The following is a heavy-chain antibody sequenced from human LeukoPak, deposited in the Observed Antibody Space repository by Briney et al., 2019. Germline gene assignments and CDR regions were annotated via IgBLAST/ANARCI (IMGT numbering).Heavy chain of an antibody. CDR2: IGSSSGNT. J-gene: IGHJ4*02. CDR3: ARDYKYAFDN. CDR1: AFTFSYYS. V-gene: IGHV3-48*01. D-gene: IGHD5-24*01. Sequence: PGGSLRLSCAASAFTFSYYSMNWVRQAPGKGLEGISYIGSSSGNTKYADSVKGQFTIYGDKAKNSLYLQMNSLRVDDTAVYYCARDYKYAFDNWGQGTLVTVSS.